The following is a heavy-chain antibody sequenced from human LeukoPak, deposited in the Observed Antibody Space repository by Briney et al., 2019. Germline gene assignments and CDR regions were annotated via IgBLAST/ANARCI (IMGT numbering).Heavy chain of an antibody. CDR1: GGSFSGYY. D-gene: IGHD4-4*01. CDR2: INHSGST. CDR3: ARGRAPRLFYDYSNHHSLYYFDY. J-gene: IGHJ4*02. Sequence: PSETLSLTCAVYGGSFSGYYWSWIRQPPGKGLEWIGEINHSGSTNYNPSLKSRVTISVDTSKNQFSLKLSSVTAADTAVYYCARGRAPRLFYDYSNHHSLYYFDYWGQGTLVTVSS. V-gene: IGHV4-34*01.